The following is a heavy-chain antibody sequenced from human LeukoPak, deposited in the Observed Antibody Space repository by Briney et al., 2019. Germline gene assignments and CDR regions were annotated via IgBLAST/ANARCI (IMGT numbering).Heavy chain of an antibody. CDR2: INSDGSNT. V-gene: IGHV3-74*01. J-gene: IGHJ4*02. CDR3: AKELQTYDFWSGSVDY. Sequence: GGPLRLSGAASGFTFSSYWMHWARQAPGKGLGWVSRINSDGSNTRCADSVKGRFTISRDNAKNTLYLQMNSLRAEDTAVYYCAKELQTYDFWSGSVDYWGQGTLVTVSS. CDR1: GFTFSSYW. D-gene: IGHD3-3*01.